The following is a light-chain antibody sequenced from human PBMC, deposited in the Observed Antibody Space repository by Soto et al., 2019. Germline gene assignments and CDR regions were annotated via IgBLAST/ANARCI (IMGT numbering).Light chain of an antibody. V-gene: IGKV3-15*01. CDR2: GAS. CDR1: QSVSNN. J-gene: IGKJ1*01. CDR3: QQYHNAGPT. Sequence: IVMTQSPATLSVSPGGRASLSCRASQSVSNNLAWYQQKPGQAPRLLIYGASTRAAGIPGRFSGSGSGTECTLMISSLQSDDFTGYYCQQYHNAGPTFGQGTKVEI.